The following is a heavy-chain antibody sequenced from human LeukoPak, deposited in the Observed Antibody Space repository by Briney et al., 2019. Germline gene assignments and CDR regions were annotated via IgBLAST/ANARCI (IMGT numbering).Heavy chain of an antibody. J-gene: IGHJ6*02. CDR3: ARSVAVAGYYGMDV. CDR2: ISAYNGNT. CDR1: GYTFTSYG. D-gene: IGHD6-19*01. Sequence: ASVKVSCKASGYTFTSYGISWVRQAPGQGLEWMGWISAYNGNTNYAQKLQGRVTMTTDTSTSTAYMELRSLRSDDTAVYYCARSVAVAGYYGMDVWGQGTTVTVSS. V-gene: IGHV1-18*01.